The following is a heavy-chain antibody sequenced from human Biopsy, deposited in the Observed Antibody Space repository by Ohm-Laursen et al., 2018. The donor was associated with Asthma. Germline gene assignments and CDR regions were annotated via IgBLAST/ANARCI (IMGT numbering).Heavy chain of an antibody. J-gene: IGHJ4*02. Sequence: SLRLSCTASGFTFRSYAMHWVRQAPGKGLEWVAVGGSYYDGGLKYYADSVNGRFTVSRDDSKNTLYLQMNSLRAEDTAVYYCARISGHRAYWGQGTLVTVSS. CDR1: GFTFRSYA. V-gene: IGHV3-30-3*01. CDR3: ARISGHRAY. D-gene: IGHD5-12*01. CDR2: GGSYYDGGLK.